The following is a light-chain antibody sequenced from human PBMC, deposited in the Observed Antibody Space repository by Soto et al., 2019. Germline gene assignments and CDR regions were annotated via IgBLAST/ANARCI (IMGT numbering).Light chain of an antibody. V-gene: IGLV1-40*01. CDR1: SSNIGAGYD. J-gene: IGLJ2*01. CDR3: CSYAGNRTFV. CDR2: GNI. Sequence: QLVLTQPPSVSGAPGQRVTISCTGSSSNIGAGYDVHWYQQRPGTAPKLLIFGNINRPSGVPDRFSGSTSGNTASLTISGLQAEDEADYHCCSYAGNRTFVFGGGTKLTVL.